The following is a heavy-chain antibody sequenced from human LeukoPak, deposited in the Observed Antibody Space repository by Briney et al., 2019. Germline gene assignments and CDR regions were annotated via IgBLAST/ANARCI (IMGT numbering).Heavy chain of an antibody. D-gene: IGHD1-14*01. Sequence: SSETLSLTCAVYGGSFSGYYWSWIRQPPGKGLEWIGEINHSGSTNYNPSLKSRVTISVDTSKNQFSLKLSSVTAADTAVYYCARHPGANYFDYWGQGTLVTVSS. V-gene: IGHV4-34*01. CDR3: ARHPGANYFDY. J-gene: IGHJ4*02. CDR1: GGSFSGYY. CDR2: INHSGST.